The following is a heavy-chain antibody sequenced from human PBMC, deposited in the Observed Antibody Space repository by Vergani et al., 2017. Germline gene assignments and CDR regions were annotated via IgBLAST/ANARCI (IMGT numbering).Heavy chain of an antibody. CDR1: GGSISSYY. CDR2: IYYSGST. V-gene: IGHV4-59*01. D-gene: IGHD5-18*01. J-gene: IGHJ3*02. CDR3: ARAIGYSYGHDAFDI. Sequence: QVQLQESGPGLVKPSETLSLTCTVSGGSISSYYWSWIRQPPGKGLEWIGYIYYSGSTNYNPSLKSRVTISVDTSKNQFSLKLSSVTAADTAVYYCARAIGYSYGHDAFDIWGQGTMVTVSS.